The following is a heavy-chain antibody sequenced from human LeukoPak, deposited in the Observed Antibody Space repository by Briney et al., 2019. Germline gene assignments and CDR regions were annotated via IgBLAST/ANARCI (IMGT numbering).Heavy chain of an antibody. CDR3: ARASPLGLNWFDP. D-gene: IGHD3/OR15-3a*01. CDR1: GGSFSGYY. V-gene: IGHV4-34*01. Sequence: KPSETLSLTCAVYGGSFSGYYWGWIRQPPGKGLEWIGEINHSGSTNYNPSLKSRVTISVDTSKNQFSLKLSSVTAADTAVYYCARASPLGLNWFDPWGQGTLVTVSS. J-gene: IGHJ5*02. CDR2: INHSGST.